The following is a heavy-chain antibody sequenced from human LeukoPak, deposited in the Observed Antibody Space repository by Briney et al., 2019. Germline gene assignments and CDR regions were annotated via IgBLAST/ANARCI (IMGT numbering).Heavy chain of an antibody. CDR2: IYYSGST. CDR1: GGSISSSSYY. V-gene: IGHV4-39*07. CDR3: ASFATGYYYGSGGDY. D-gene: IGHD3-10*01. J-gene: IGHJ4*02. Sequence: TSETLSLTCTVSGGSISSSSYYWGWIRQPPRKGLEWIGSIYYSGSTYYNPSLKSRVTISVDTSKNQFSLKLSSVTAAGTAVYYCASFATGYYYGSGGDYWGQGTLVTVSS.